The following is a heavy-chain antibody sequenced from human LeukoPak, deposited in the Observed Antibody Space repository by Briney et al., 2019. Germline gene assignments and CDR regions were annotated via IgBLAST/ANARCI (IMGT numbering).Heavy chain of an antibody. V-gene: IGHV3-30*01. CDR2: ISQDGSKK. D-gene: IGHD3-22*01. Sequence: PGTSLRLSCGPSGFSFRSFVLHWVRQAPGKGLEWVAVISQDGSKKYYADSVKGRLTIATDNSRTTLYLEVDSLRYDDAAVYYCVRGAYDSSGYDYPGAFDLWGQGTRVTVSS. CDR1: GFSFRSFV. J-gene: IGHJ3*01. CDR3: VRGAYDSSGYDYPGAFDL.